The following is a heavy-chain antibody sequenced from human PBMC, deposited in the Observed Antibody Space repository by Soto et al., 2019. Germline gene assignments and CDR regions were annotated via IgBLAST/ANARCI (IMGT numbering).Heavy chain of an antibody. V-gene: IGHV3-66*01. CDR3: ARGGFRSGSYPVDY. J-gene: IGHJ4*02. CDR1: GYTFTSYY. CDR2: IYSDGST. D-gene: IGHD3-10*01. Sequence: GASVKVSCKASGYTFTSYYMHWVRQAPGKGLEWVSVIYSDGSTSYADSVKGRFTISRDNSKNTLYLQMNSLRAEDTAVYYCARGGFRSGSYPVDYWGQGTLVTVSS.